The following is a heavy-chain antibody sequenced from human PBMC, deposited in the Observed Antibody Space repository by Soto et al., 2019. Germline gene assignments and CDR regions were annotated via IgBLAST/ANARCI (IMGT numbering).Heavy chain of an antibody. J-gene: IGHJ6*02. CDR3: ARVGPPSDV. V-gene: IGHV3-11*01. Sequence: PGGSLRLSCAASGFTFSDYYMSWIRQSPQKTLEWVAYISSSDSTTFYADSVKGRFTISRDNAKNSLYLQMNSLRAEDTAVYYCARVGPPSDVWGQGTTVTVSS. CDR2: ISSSDSTT. CDR1: GFTFSDYY.